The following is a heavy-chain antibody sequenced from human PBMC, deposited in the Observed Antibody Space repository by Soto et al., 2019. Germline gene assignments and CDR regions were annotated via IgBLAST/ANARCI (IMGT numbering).Heavy chain of an antibody. CDR1: GFSVSRNY. CDR2: VYSGGAT. CDR3: ARVPGRL. D-gene: IGHD3-10*01. J-gene: IGHJ4*02. V-gene: IGHV3-53*02. Sequence: QLVETGGGWIQPGTSLTLSCAASGFSVSRNYMTWVRPAPGKGLEWVSFVYSGGATFYADSVKGRFILSRDDSQNTMYLQMNNLRAEDTAVYYCARVPGRLWGRGTLVTVAS.